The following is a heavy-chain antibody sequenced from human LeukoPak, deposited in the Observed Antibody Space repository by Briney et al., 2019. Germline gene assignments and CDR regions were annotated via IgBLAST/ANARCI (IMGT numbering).Heavy chain of an antibody. CDR2: INPSSGDT. D-gene: IGHD3-16*02. V-gene: IGHV1-2*02. Sequence: GASVKVSCKASGYIFTDYYLHWVRQAPGQGLEWMGWINPSSGDTHYAQNFGGRVTLTRDTSINTVSMELSRLRSDDTAVYYCAGGETWEISLAWFDPWGQGTLVTVSS. J-gene: IGHJ5*02. CDR3: AGGETWEISLAWFDP. CDR1: GYIFTDYY.